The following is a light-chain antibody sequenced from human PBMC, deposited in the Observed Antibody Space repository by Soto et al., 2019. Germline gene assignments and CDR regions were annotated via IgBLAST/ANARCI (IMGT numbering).Light chain of an antibody. CDR1: SSDVGANNY. Sequence: QSALTQPASVSGSPGQSITISCTGTSSDVGANNYVSWYQQHPGKAPKLMIYDVSNRPSGISNRFSGSKSGNTASLTISGLQAEDEAYYYCNSYTSSSPFVFGTGTKLTVL. V-gene: IGLV2-14*01. J-gene: IGLJ1*01. CDR2: DVS. CDR3: NSYTSSSPFV.